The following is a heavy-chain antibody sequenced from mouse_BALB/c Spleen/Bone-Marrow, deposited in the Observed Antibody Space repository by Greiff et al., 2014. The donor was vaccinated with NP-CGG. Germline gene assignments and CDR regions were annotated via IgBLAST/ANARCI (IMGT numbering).Heavy chain of an antibody. V-gene: IGHV1S130*01. D-gene: IGHD4-1*01. CDR2: IHPNSGNT. CDR1: GYTFTSSW. CDR3: ARSGFDY. J-gene: IGHJ2*01. Sequence: QVQLKESGSVLVRPGASVKLSCKASGYTFTSSWMHWAKQRPGQGLEWIGEIHPNSGNTNYNEKFKGKATLTVDTSSNTAYVDLSSLTSEDSAVYYCARSGFDYWGQGTTLTVSS.